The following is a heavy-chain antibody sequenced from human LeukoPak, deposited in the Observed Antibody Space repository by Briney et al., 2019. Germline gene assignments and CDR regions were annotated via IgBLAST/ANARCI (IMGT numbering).Heavy chain of an antibody. J-gene: IGHJ4*02. CDR1: GGSISSSSYY. Sequence: PSETLSLTCTVSGGSISSSSYYWGWIRQPPGKGLEWIGSIYYSGSTYYNPSLKSRVTISVDTSKNQFSLKLSSVTAADTAVYYCARSIEDSPFQASGGSCPFDYWGQGTLVTVSS. CDR2: IYYSGST. V-gene: IGHV4-39*07. CDR3: ARSIEDSPFQASGGSCPFDY. D-gene: IGHD2-15*01.